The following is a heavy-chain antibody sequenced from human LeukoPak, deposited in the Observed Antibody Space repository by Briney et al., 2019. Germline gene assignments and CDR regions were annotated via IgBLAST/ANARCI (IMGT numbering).Heavy chain of an antibody. Sequence: GGSLRLSCAASGFTFSSYSMNWVRQAPGKGLEWVSSISSSSSYIYYADSVKGRFTISRDNAKNSLYLQMNSLRAVDTAVYYCARAPYKGSGSYYPYYFDYWGQGTLVTVSS. V-gene: IGHV3-21*01. CDR1: GFTFSSYS. CDR2: ISSSSSYI. J-gene: IGHJ4*02. CDR3: ARAPYKGSGSYYPYYFDY. D-gene: IGHD3-10*01.